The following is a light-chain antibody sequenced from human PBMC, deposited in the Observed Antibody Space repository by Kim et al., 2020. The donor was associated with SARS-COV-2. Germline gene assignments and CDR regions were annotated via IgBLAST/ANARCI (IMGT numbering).Light chain of an antibody. CDR2: WAS. V-gene: IGKV4-1*01. CDR1: QSVLYSPNNKNY. CDR3: QQYYGTPWT. Sequence: DIVMTQSPDSLAVSLGERATINCKSSQSVLYSPNNKNYLAWYQQKVGQPPKLLIYWASTRESGVLDRFSGSGSGTDFTLTISSLQAEDVAVYYCQQYYGTPWTFGQGTKVDIK. J-gene: IGKJ1*01.